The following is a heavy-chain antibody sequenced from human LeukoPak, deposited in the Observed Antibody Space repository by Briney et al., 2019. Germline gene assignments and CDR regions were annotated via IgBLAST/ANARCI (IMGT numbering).Heavy chain of an antibody. D-gene: IGHD6-6*01. J-gene: IGHJ4*02. CDR2: IYYTGST. CDR3: ARHRAYSSSSPFDY. Sequence: SETLSLTCSVSGGSISSLYWSWIRQPPGKGLEWIGYIYYTGSTNYNPSLKSRVTMFVDMSKNQFSLRLSFVTAADTAVYYCARHRAYSSSSPFDYWGQGTLVTVSS. V-gene: IGHV4-59*08. CDR1: GGSISSLY.